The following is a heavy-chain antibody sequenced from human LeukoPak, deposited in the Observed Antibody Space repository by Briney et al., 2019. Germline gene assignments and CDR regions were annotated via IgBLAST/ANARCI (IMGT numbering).Heavy chain of an antibody. CDR1: GGSFTNYY. CDR2: INHSGDT. D-gene: IGHD1-7*01. Sequence: PSETLSLTCNVSGGSFTNYYGRWIRQTPEKGLEWIGQINHSGDTSYNPSLRSRMTLSVDRSKNQFSLKVTSVTAADTGEYYCARGPGTLGLSPWGQGTLVTVSS. J-gene: IGHJ5*02. V-gene: IGHV4-34*01. CDR3: ARGPGTLGLSP.